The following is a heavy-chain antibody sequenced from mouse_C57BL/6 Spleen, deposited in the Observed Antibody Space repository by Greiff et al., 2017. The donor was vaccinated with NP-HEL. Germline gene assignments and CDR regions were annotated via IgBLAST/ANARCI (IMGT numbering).Heavy chain of an antibody. D-gene: IGHD1-1*01. CDR3: ARRLYGSSYFDY. V-gene: IGHV1-82*01. Sequence: QVQLKQSGPELVKPGASVKISCKASGYAFSSSWMNWVKQRPGKGLEWIGRIYPGDGDTNYNGKFKGKATLTADKSSSTAYMQLSSLTSEDSAVYFCARRLYGSSYFDYWGQGTTLTVSS. J-gene: IGHJ2*01. CDR1: GYAFSSSW. CDR2: IYPGDGDT.